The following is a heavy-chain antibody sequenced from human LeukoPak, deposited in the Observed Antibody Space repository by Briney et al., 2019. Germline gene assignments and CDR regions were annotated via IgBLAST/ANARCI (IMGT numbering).Heavy chain of an antibody. Sequence: ASVKVSCKAPGYTFTDYYIHWVRQAPGQGLEWMGWINPNGGGITYAQKSQGRVSMTRDTSITTAYMEVSSLRSDDTAVYYCAREALGSYYTNFDYWGQGTLVTVSS. V-gene: IGHV1-2*02. D-gene: IGHD1-26*01. J-gene: IGHJ4*02. CDR3: AREALGSYYTNFDY. CDR2: INPNGGGI. CDR1: GYTFTDYY.